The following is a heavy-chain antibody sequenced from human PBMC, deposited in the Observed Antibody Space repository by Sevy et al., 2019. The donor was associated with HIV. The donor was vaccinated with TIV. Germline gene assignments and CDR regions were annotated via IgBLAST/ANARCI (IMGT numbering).Heavy chain of an antibody. V-gene: IGHV3-23*01. D-gene: IGHD2-8*01. J-gene: IGHJ4*02. CDR1: GFTFSKYS. CDR3: AREGCTKPHDY. Sequence: GGSLRLSCAASGFTFSKYSMSWVRQPPGKGLEGVSTLSFGCGEINYADSGKGRFTISRDNSKSPVYLQMNNLRPEDTAVYYCAREGCTKPHDYWGQGTLVTVSS. CDR2: LSFGCGEI.